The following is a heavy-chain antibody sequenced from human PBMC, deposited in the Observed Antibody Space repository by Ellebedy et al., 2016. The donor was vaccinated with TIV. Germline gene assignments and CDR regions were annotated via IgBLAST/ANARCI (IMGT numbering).Heavy chain of an antibody. CDR3: ARRSSGYCVGVKCTTDFDY. CDR1: GFTFSSYT. V-gene: IGHV3-74*01. J-gene: IGHJ4*02. D-gene: IGHD2-2*03. Sequence: GGSLRLSXVVSGFTFSSYTMTWVRQAPGKGLVWVSRINNDGTATTYADSVKGRFTISRDNTKNTLYLQMNSLRAEDTGVYYCARRSSGYCVGVKCTTDFDYWGQGTLVTVSS. CDR2: INNDGTAT.